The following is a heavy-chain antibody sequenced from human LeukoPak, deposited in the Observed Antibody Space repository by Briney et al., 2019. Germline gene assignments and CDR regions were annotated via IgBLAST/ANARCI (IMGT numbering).Heavy chain of an antibody. CDR3: AYGSGSPGRDAFDI. V-gene: IGHV4-59*01. Sequence: SETLSLTCTVSGGSISSYYWSWLWQPPGKGLEWIGYIYYSGSTNYNTSLKSRVTISVDTSKNQFSLKLSSVTAADTAVYYCAYGSGSPGRDAFDIWGQGTMVTVSS. D-gene: IGHD3-10*01. CDR1: GGSISSYY. J-gene: IGHJ3*02. CDR2: IYYSGST.